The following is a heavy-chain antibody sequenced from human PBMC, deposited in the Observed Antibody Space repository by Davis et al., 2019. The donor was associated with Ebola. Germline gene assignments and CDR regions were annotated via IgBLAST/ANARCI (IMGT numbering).Heavy chain of an antibody. CDR1: GYTFTSYY. V-gene: IGHV1-46*01. CDR2: INPSGGST. D-gene: IGHD3-10*01. J-gene: IGHJ4*02. CDR3: AREAHGSGNYYKAFDY. Sequence: AASVKVSCKASGYTFTSYYMHWVRQAPGQGLEWMGIINPSGGSTSYAQKFQGRVTMTRDTSTSTVYMELSSLRSEDTAVYYCAREAHGSGNYYKAFDYWGQGTLVTVSS.